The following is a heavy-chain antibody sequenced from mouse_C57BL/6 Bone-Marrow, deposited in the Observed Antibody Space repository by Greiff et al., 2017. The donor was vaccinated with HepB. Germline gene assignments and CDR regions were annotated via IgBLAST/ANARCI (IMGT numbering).Heavy chain of an antibody. Sequence: DVMLVESGPGMVKPSQSLSLTCTVTGYSITSGYDWHWIRHFPGNKLEWMGYISYSGSTNYNPSLKSRISITHDTSKNHFFLKLNSVTTEDTATYYCARGSSGSIFDYWGQGTTLTVSS. CDR3: ARGSSGSIFDY. V-gene: IGHV3-1*01. CDR2: ISYSGST. CDR1: GYSITSGYD. D-gene: IGHD3-2*02. J-gene: IGHJ2*01.